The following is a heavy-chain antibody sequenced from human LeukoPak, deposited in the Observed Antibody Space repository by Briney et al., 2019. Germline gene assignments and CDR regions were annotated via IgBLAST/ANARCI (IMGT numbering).Heavy chain of an antibody. D-gene: IGHD5-18*01. CDR1: GGSISSYY. Sequence: SETLSLTCTVSGGSISSYYWSWIRQPPGKGLEWIGYIYYSGSTNYNPSLKSRVTISVDTSKNQFSLKLSSVTAADTAVYYCARDTATNWFDPWGQGTLVTVSS. J-gene: IGHJ5*02. V-gene: IGHV4-59*01. CDR2: IYYSGST. CDR3: ARDTATNWFDP.